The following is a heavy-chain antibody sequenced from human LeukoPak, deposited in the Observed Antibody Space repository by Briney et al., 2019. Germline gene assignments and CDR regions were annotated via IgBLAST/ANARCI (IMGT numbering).Heavy chain of an antibody. CDR2: IYYSGST. V-gene: IGHV4-59*01. J-gene: IGHJ6*03. Sequence: PSETLSLTCTVSGRSISSYYWSWIRRPPGKGLEWIGYIYYSGSTNYNPSLKSRVTISVDTSKNQFSLKLSSVTAADTAVYYCARSLGDYGSGSFSYYYYYMDVWGKGTTVTVSS. CDR1: GRSISSYY. D-gene: IGHD3-10*01. CDR3: ARSLGDYGSGSFSYYYYYMDV.